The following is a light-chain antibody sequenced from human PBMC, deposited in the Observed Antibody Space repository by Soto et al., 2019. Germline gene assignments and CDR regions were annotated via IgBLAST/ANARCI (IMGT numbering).Light chain of an antibody. CDR3: QQYNNWYT. CDR2: GAS. J-gene: IGKJ2*01. Sequence: ETVMTQSPATLSVSPGERATLSCRASQSVNTKLAWYQHKGGQAPRLLIYGASTRSTGIPTRFSGSGSGTEFTLTISSLQSEEFAIYFCQQYNNWYTFGQGTKLEIK. V-gene: IGKV3-15*01. CDR1: QSVNTK.